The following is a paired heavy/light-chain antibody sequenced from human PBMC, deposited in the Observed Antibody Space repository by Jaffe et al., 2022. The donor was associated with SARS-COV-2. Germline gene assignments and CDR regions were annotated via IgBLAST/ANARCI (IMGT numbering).Heavy chain of an antibody. CDR2: IKKDGTAT. CDR3: AKYGPPGSSGTSFEY. CDR1: GFTFSSYW. Sequence: EVQLVDSGGGLVQPGGSLRLSCEASGFTFSSYWMTWLRQAPGKGLEWVANIKKDGTATYYVDSVKGRFTISRDNAKNSLFLQMNSLRAEDTAVYYCAKYGPPGSSGTSFEYWGQGTLVTVSS. J-gene: IGHJ4*02. D-gene: IGHD3-10*01. V-gene: IGHV3-7*01.
Light chain of an antibody. CDR1: SSDVGGYNY. V-gene: IGLV2-11*01. CDR2: EVN. CDR3: CSYTGSPYV. Sequence: QSALTQPRSVSGSPGQSVTISCTGTSSDVGGYNYVSWYQQHPGKAPKLMIYEVNKRPSGVPDRFSASKSGNTASLTISGLQAEDEADYYCCSYTGSPYVFGTGTTVTVL. J-gene: IGLJ1*01.